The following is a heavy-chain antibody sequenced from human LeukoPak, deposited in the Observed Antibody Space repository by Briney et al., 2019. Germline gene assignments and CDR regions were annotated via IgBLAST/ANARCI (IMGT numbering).Heavy chain of an antibody. CDR1: GDSVSNNIIA. J-gene: IGHJ6*02. CDR3: ARNSVAMDV. D-gene: IGHD4-23*01. Sequence: SQTLSLTCAISGDSVSNNIIAWNWIRWRPTRGLEWLGRTAYRSKWSTDYALSVRGRISINPDTSKNQISLQLNSVTPEDTAVYYCARNSVAMDVWGQGTTVTVSS. CDR2: TAYRSKWST. V-gene: IGHV6-1*01.